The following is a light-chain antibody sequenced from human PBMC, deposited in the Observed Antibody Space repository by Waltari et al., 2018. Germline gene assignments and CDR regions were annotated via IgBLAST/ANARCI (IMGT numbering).Light chain of an antibody. V-gene: IGKV1-5*03. CDR1: QTISNW. CDR2: EAH. J-gene: IGKJ1*01. Sequence: DIQMTQSPSTLSASVGDRVTITCRASQTISNWLAWYQQKPGKAPKVLIYEAHSLKSGVPSRFSGSGSGTEFTLTISSLQPDDFATYYCQQYNDNATWTFGQGTKVEIK. CDR3: QQYNDNATWT.